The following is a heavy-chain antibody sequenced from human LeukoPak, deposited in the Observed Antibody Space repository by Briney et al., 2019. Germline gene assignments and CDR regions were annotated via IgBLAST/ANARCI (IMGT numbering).Heavy chain of an antibody. Sequence: GGSLRLSCAASGFTFGSYAMSWVRQAPGKGLEWVAVIWYDGSNKYYADSVKGRFTISRDNSKNTLYLQMNSLRAEDTAVYYCARDLNLGNAGDYWGQGTLVTVSS. CDR1: GFTFGSYA. J-gene: IGHJ4*02. D-gene: IGHD1-1*01. CDR2: IWYDGSNK. CDR3: ARDLNLGNAGDY. V-gene: IGHV3-33*08.